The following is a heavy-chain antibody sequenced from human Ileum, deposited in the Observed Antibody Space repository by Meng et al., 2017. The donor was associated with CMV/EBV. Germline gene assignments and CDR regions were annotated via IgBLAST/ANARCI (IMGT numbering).Heavy chain of an antibody. CDR2: INPNSGAT. CDR1: GYTFTGYF. J-gene: IGHJ4*02. V-gene: IGHV1-2*02. CDR3: ASLSGGDFEY. Sequence: QAQLVQSGAEVKKPXXPXKVSCKASGYTFTGYFMFWVRQAPGQGLEWMGSINPNSGATNFAQNFQGRVTMTRDTSINTAYMELNRLRSDDTAVYYCASLSGGDFEYWGQGTLVTVSS. D-gene: IGHD1-26*01.